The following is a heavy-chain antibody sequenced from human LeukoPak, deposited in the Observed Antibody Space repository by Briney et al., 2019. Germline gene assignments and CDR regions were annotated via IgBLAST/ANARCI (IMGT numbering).Heavy chain of an antibody. D-gene: IGHD3-3*01. CDR3: ARGSGFWSGYRTTYMDV. CDR2: IIPIFGTA. V-gene: IGHV1-69*01. Sequence: ASVKVSCKASGGTFSSYAISWVRQAPGQGLEWMGGIIPIFGTANYAQKFQGRVTITADESTSTAYMELSSLRSEDTAVYYCARGSGFWSGYRTTYMDVWGKGTTVTVSS. CDR1: GGTFSSYA. J-gene: IGHJ6*03.